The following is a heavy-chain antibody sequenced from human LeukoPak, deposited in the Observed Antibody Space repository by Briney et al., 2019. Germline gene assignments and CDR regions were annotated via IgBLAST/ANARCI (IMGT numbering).Heavy chain of an antibody. CDR1: GFTFSSYG. D-gene: IGHD2-2*01. CDR2: ISSNGGST. J-gene: IGHJ4*02. V-gene: IGHV3-64D*06. Sequence: GGSLRLSCAASGFTFSSYGMHWVRQAPGKGLEYVSAISSNGGSTYYADSVKGRFTISRDNSKNTLYLQMSSLRAEDTAVYYCVGLGYCSSTSCYDLSFWGQGTLVTVSS. CDR3: VGLGYCSSTSCYDLSF.